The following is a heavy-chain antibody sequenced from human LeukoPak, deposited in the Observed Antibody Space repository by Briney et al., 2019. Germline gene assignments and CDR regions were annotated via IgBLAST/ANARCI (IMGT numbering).Heavy chain of an antibody. V-gene: IGHV3-23*01. Sequence: GGSIRLSCAASGFAFSRYAMSWVRQAPGKGLEWVSAISGRGGSTYYADSVKGRFTISRDNSKNTLYLQMNSLRAEDTAVYYCAKDLTATYYYDSSGYFPLDYWGQGTLVTVSS. J-gene: IGHJ4*02. CDR1: GFAFSRYA. CDR2: ISGRGGST. D-gene: IGHD3-22*01. CDR3: AKDLTATYYYDSSGYFPLDY.